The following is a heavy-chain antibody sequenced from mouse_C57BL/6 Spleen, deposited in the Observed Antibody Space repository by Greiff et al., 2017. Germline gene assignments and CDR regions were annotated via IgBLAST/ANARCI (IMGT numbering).Heavy chain of an antibody. V-gene: IGHV1-53*01. Sequence: QVQLKQPGTELVKPGASVKLSCKASGYTFTSYWMHWVKQRPGQGLEWIGNINPSNGGTNYNEKFKSKATLTVDKSSSTAYMQLSSLTSEDSAVYYCARDYGSSRDWYFDVWGTGTTVTVSS. CDR3: ARDYGSSRDWYFDV. J-gene: IGHJ1*03. CDR2: INPSNGGT. D-gene: IGHD1-1*01. CDR1: GYTFTSYW.